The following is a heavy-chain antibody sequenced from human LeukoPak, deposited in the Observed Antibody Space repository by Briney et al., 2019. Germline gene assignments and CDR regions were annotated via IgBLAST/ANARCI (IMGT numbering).Heavy chain of an antibody. CDR1: GGSFSGYY. D-gene: IGHD2-2*02. V-gene: IGHV4-59*10. CDR3: ARAGKGYCSSTSCYTEGYYFDY. CDR2: IYTSGST. J-gene: IGHJ4*02. Sequence: SETLSLTCAVYGGSFSGYYWSWIRQPAGKGLEWIGRIYTSGSTNYNPSLKSRVTMSVDTSKNQFSLKLSSVTAADTAVYYCARAGKGYCSSTSCYTEGYYFDYWGQGTLVTVSS.